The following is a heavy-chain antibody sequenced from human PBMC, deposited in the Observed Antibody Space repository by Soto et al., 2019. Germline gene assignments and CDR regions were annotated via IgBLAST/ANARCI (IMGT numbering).Heavy chain of an antibody. Sequence: GGSLRLSCTASGFTFGDYAMSWFRQAPGKGLEWVGFIRSKAYGGTTEYAASVKGRFTISRDDSKSIAYLQMNSLKTEDTAVYYCTRVAHSSGWYYYYGMDVWGQGTTVTVSS. CDR3: TRVAHSSGWYYYYGMDV. V-gene: IGHV3-49*03. CDR2: IRSKAYGGTT. CDR1: GFTFGDYA. D-gene: IGHD6-19*01. J-gene: IGHJ6*02.